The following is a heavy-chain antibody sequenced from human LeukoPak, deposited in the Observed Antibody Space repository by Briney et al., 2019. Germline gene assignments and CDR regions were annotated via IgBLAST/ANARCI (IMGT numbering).Heavy chain of an antibody. CDR2: INYGGST. V-gene: IGHV4-59*08. CDR1: GGSLSDDY. Sequence: SETLSRTCSVSGGSLSDDYWSWIRQPPGKALEWIGYINYGGSTNYNPSLKSRVTMSVDTSKNQFSLNLSSVSAADTAVYYCARRRPAPMLNLEEDVQYYMDVWGSGTTVTVSS. J-gene: IGHJ6*03. CDR3: ARRRPAPMLNLEEDVQYYMDV. D-gene: IGHD3-16*01.